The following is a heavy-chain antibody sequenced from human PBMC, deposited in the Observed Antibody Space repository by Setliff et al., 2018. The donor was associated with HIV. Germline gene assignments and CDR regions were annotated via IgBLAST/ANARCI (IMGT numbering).Heavy chain of an antibody. CDR1: GGSFDSTSYY. CDR3: ARDWNHYFYYMDV. V-gene: IGHV4-39*07. J-gene: IGHJ6*03. CDR2: IYYSGTT. D-gene: IGHD1-1*01. Sequence: SETLSLTCTVSGGSFDSTSYYWGWIRQPPGKGLEWIGSIYYSGTTYYNPSLKSRVTISVDTSKNQFSLKLTSVTAADTAVYYCARDWNHYFYYMDVWGKGTTVTVSS.